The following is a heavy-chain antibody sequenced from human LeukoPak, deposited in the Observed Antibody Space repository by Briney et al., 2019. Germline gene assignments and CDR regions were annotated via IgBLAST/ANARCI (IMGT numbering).Heavy chain of an antibody. J-gene: IGHJ6*02. CDR3: ARLGYSSSWYPRYYYYYYGMDV. D-gene: IGHD6-13*01. CDR2: IYHSGST. Sequence: SETLSLTCAVSGXSISSSNWWSWVRQPPGKGLEWIGEIYHSGSTNYNPSLKSRVTISVDKSKNQFSLKLSSVTAADTAVYYCARLGYSSSWYPRYYYYYYGMDVWGQGTTVTVSS. V-gene: IGHV4-4*02. CDR1: GXSISSSNW.